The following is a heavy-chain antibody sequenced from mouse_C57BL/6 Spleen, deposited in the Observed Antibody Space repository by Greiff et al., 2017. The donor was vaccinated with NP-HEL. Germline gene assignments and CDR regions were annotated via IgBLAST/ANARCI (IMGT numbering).Heavy chain of an antibody. J-gene: IGHJ2*01. Sequence: QVQLQQSGTELVKPGASVKLSCTASGFTFTSYWMHWVKQRPGQGLEWIGNINPSNGGTNYNAQFKSKATLTVDKSSSTAYMQHSSRTSEESAVYYCEREGDYDGSSVDYWGQGTTLTVAS. V-gene: IGHV1-53*01. CDR1: GFTFTSYW. CDR2: INPSNGGT. CDR3: EREGDYDGSSVDY. D-gene: IGHD1-1*01.